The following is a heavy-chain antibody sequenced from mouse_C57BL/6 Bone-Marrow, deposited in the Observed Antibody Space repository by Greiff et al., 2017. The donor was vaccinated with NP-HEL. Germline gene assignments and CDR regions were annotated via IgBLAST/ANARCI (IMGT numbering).Heavy chain of an antibody. J-gene: IGHJ4*01. D-gene: IGHD1-1*01. CDR1: GYAFTSSW. CDR2: IYPGDGDT. V-gene: IGHV1-82*01. Sequence: VQLKESGPELVKPGASVKISCKASGYAFTSSWMNWVKQRPGKGLEWIGRIYPGDGDTNYNGKFKGKATMTADKSSSTAYMQLSSLTSEDSAVYFGARVFITAVVSTEEDYWGQGTSVTVSS. CDR3: ARVFITAVVSTEEDY.